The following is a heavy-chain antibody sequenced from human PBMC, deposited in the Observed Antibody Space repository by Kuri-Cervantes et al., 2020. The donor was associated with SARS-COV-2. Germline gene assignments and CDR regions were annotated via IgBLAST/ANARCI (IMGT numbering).Heavy chain of an antibody. Sequence: ESLKISCTVSGGSISSYYWSWIRQPAGKGLERIGRIYTSGSTNYNPSLKSRVTMSVDTSKYQFSLRLSSVTAADTAVYYCARGAEGSPFDYWGQGTLVTVSS. CDR1: GGSISSYY. CDR3: ARGAEGSPFDY. V-gene: IGHV4-4*07. J-gene: IGHJ4*02. D-gene: IGHD6-13*01. CDR2: IYTSGST.